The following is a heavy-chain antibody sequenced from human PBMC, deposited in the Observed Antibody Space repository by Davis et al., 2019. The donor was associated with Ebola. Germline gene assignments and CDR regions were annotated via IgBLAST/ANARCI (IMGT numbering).Heavy chain of an antibody. Sequence: GESLKISCAASGFTFRSYWMSWVRQAPGKGLEWVANIEQDGSEKYYVDSVKGRFTISRDNAKNSLYLQMNSLRAEDTAVYYGARELFGMIVVWGQGTLVTVSS. CDR3: ARELFGMIVV. V-gene: IGHV3-7*03. CDR1: GFTFRSYW. CDR2: IEQDGSEK. D-gene: IGHD3-22*01. J-gene: IGHJ4*02.